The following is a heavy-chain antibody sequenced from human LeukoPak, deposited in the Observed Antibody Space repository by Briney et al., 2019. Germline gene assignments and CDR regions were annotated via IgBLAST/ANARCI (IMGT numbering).Heavy chain of an antibody. CDR2: IYYSGNT. Sequence: PSQTLSLTCNVSGGSISSGSYCWSWIRQPPGKGLEWIGYIYYSGNTNYNPSLKSRVTISVDTSKNQFSLKLSSVTAADTAVYYCARTITIRGLIFDYWGQGTLVTVSS. D-gene: IGHD3-10*01. J-gene: IGHJ4*02. CDR3: ARTITIRGLIFDY. V-gene: IGHV4-61*01. CDR1: GGSISSGSYC.